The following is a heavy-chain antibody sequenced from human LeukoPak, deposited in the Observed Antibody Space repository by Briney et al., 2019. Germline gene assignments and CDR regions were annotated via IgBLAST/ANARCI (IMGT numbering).Heavy chain of an antibody. CDR3: ARGRLGYCSSTSCYSVGFDP. D-gene: IGHD2-2*02. J-gene: IGHJ5*02. Sequence: GASVKVSCKASGYTFTSYGINWVRRATGQGLEWMGWMNPNSGNTGYAQKFQGRVTMTRNTSISTAYMELSSLRSEDTAVYYCARGRLGYCSSTSCYSVGFDPWGQGTLVTVSS. CDR2: MNPNSGNT. CDR1: GYTFTSYG. V-gene: IGHV1-8*01.